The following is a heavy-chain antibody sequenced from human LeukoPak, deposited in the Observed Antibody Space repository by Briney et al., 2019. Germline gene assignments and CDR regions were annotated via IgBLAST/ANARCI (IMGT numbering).Heavy chain of an antibody. CDR2: ISYDGSNK. CDR1: GFTFSSYG. Sequence: PGGSLRLSCAASGFTFSSYGMHWVRQAPGKGLEWVAVISYDGSNKYYADSVKGRFTISRDNSKNTLYLQMNSLRAEDTAVYYCAKDMDIVVIPAAPYFDYWRQGTLVTVSP. D-gene: IGHD2-2*03. V-gene: IGHV3-30*18. CDR3: AKDMDIVVIPAAPYFDY. J-gene: IGHJ4*02.